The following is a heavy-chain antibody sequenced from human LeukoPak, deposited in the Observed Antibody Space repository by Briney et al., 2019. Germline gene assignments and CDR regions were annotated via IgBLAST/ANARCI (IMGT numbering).Heavy chain of an antibody. V-gene: IGHV1-18*01. CDR1: GYTFTSYG. CDR3: ARDQKLLWFGELYPPGNNWFDP. J-gene: IGHJ5*02. D-gene: IGHD3-10*01. CDR2: ISAYNGNT. Sequence: GASVKVSCKASGYTFTSYGISWVRQAPGQGLEWMGWISAYNGNTNYAQKLQGRVTMTTDTSTSTAYMELRSLRSDDTAVYYCARDQKLLWFGELYPPGNNWFDPWGQGTLVTVSS.